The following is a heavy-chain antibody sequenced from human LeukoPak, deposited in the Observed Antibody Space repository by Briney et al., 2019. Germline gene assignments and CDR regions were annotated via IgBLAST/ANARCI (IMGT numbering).Heavy chain of an antibody. D-gene: IGHD2-2*01. J-gene: IGHJ6*02. Sequence: PGGSLRLSCAASGFTFSSYEMNWVRQAPGKGLEWVSYISSSGSTIYYADSVKGRFTISRDNAKNSLYLQMNSLRAEDTAVYYCARDGVVVVPAAPTFYYYYYGMDVWGQGTTVTVSS. V-gene: IGHV3-48*03. CDR1: GFTFSSYE. CDR2: ISSSGSTI. CDR3: ARDGVVVVPAAPTFYYYYYGMDV.